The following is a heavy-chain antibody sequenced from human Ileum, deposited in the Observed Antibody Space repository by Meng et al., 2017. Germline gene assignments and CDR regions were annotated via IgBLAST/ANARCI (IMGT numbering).Heavy chain of an antibody. J-gene: IGHJ6*02. V-gene: IGHV6-1*01. CDR3: SRGGWNYYGMDV. CDR1: GDSVSSNSAV. Sequence: SETLSPTCAISGDSVSSNSAVWSWIRQSPSRGLEWLGRTYYRSKGYNDYAVSVNSRITINSDASKNQFSLQLKSVSPEDTAVYYGSRGGWNYYGMDVWGQGTTVTVSS. D-gene: IGHD2-15*01. CDR2: TYYRSKGYN.